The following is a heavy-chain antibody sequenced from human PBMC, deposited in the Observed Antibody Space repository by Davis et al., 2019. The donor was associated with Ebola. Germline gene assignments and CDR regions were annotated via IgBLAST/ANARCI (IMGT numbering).Heavy chain of an antibody. J-gene: IGHJ6*02. V-gene: IGHV4-39*07. CDR3: ARGKRVEMATMRSYYYGMDV. CDR1: GGSISSSSYY. D-gene: IGHD5-24*01. CDR2: IYYSGST. Sequence: GSLRLSCTVSGGSISSSSYYWGWIRQPPGKGLEWIGSIYYSGSTYYNPSLKSRVTISVDTSKNQFSLKLSSMTAADTAVYYCARGKRVEMATMRSYYYGMDVWGQGTTVTVSS.